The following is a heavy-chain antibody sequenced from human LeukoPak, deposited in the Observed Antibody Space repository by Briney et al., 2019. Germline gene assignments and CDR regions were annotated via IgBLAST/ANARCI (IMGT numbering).Heavy chain of an antibody. CDR1: GGSISSYY. Sequence: SETLSLTCTVSGGSISSYYWSWIRQPPGKGLEWIAHIFYTGTTIYNPSLKSRVSISADTSKNQFSLKLNSLTTADTAVYYCTRGAGWLIDYWGQGILVTVSS. V-gene: IGHV4-59*01. J-gene: IGHJ4*02. CDR3: TRGAGWLIDY. CDR2: IFYTGTT. D-gene: IGHD3-16*01.